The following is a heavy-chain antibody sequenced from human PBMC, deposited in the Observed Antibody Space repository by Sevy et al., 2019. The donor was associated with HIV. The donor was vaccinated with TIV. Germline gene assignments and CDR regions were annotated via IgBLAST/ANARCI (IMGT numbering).Heavy chain of an antibody. CDR2: ISYDGSNK. J-gene: IGHJ3*02. V-gene: IGHV3-30-3*01. CDR1: GFTFSSYA. D-gene: IGHD4-17*01. Sequence: GGSLRLSCAASGFTFSSYAMHWVRQAPGKGLEWVAVISYDGSNKYYADSVKGRFTISRDKSKNTLYLQMNSLRAEDTAVYYCARESAIVRLLDAFDIWGQGTMVTVSS. CDR3: ARESAIVRLLDAFDI.